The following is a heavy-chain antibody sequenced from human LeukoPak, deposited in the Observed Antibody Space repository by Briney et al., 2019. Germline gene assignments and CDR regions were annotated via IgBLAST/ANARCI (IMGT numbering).Heavy chain of an antibody. D-gene: IGHD3-3*01. CDR1: GFTFSSYG. V-gene: IGHV3-33*01. CDR3: ARDRSYDFWSGYSTPDY. J-gene: IGHJ4*02. CDR2: IWYDGSNK. Sequence: QPGGSLRLSCAASGFTFSSYGMHWVRQAPGKGLEWVAVIWYDGSNKYYADSVKGRLTISRDNSKNTLDLQMNSLRAEDTAVYYCARDRSYDFWSGYSTPDYWGQGTLVTVSS.